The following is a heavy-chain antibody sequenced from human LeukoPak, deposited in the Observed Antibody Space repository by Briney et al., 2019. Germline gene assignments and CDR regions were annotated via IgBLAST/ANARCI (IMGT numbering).Heavy chain of an antibody. V-gene: IGHV3-23*01. J-gene: IGHJ4*02. CDR2: ISSSGGST. CDR1: GFTFSTYA. Sequence: PGGSLRLSCAASGFTFSTYAMSWVRQAPGKGLEWVSGISSSGGSTYYADSVKGRFTISRDISKSTLYLQMNSLRAEDTAVYYCAKIPVSYSSGWSNFDYWGQGTLVTVSS. CDR3: AKIPVSYSSGWSNFDY. D-gene: IGHD6-19*01.